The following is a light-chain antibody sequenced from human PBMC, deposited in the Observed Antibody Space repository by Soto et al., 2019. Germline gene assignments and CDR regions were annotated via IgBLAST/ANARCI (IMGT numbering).Light chain of an antibody. CDR2: WAS. J-gene: IGKJ1*01. CDR3: LQYYTTPWT. V-gene: IGKV4-1*01. Sequence: DIVMTQSPDSLAVSLGERATINCKSSQSVLYSYDNQNYLAGYRQRPGQPPKLLIYWASTRESGVPDRFSGSGSGTDSTLTISSLQAEDVAVYYCLQYYTTPWTFGQGTKVDIK. CDR1: QSVLYSYDNQNY.